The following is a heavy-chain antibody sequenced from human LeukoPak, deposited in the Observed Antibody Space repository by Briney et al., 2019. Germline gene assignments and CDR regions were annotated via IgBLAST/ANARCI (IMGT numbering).Heavy chain of an antibody. CDR2: IYHSEST. CDR3: ARGEYSSSSGHFDY. Sequence: SQTLSLTCTVSGGSISSGGYYWSWIRQPPGKGLEWIGYIYHSESTYYNPSLKSRVTISVDRSKNQFSLKLSSVTAADTAVYYCARGEYSSSSGHFDYWGQGTLVTVSS. V-gene: IGHV4-30-2*01. D-gene: IGHD6-6*01. J-gene: IGHJ4*02. CDR1: GGSISSGGYY.